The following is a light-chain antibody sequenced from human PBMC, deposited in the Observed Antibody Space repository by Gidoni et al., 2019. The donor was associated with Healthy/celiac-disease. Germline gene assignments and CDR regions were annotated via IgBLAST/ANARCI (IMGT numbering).Light chain of an antibody. CDR2: AAS. V-gene: IGKV1-39*01. Sequence: DIQMTPSPSYLSASVGDRVTITCRASQSISSYLHWYQQKPGKAPKLRIYAASSLQSGVPSRFSGSGSGTDFTLTISSLKPEDFATYYCQQSYSNPASFGQGTKLEIK. CDR1: QSISSY. J-gene: IGKJ2*03. CDR3: QQSYSNPAS.